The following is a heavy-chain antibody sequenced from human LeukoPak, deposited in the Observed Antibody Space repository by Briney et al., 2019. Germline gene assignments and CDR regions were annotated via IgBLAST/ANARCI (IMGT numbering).Heavy chain of an antibody. CDR2: IIPIFGTA. J-gene: IGHJ3*02. CDR1: GGTFSSYA. CDR3: ARDKFPMITFGGVIVPDAFDI. Sequence: SVQVSCKASGGTFSSYAISWVRPAPGQGLEWMGGIIPIFGTANYAQKFQGRVTITADKSTSTAYMELSSLRSEDTAVYYCARDKFPMITFGGVIVPDAFDIWGQGTMVTVSS. V-gene: IGHV1-69*06. D-gene: IGHD3-16*02.